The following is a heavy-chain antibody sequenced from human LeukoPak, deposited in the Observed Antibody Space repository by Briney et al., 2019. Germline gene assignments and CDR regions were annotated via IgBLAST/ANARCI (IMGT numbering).Heavy chain of an antibody. V-gene: IGHV1-2*02. Sequence: ASVKVSCKASGYTFTGYYMHWVRHAPGQGLEWMGWINPNSGGTNYAQKFQGRVTMTRDTSISTAYMELSRLRSDDTAVYYCARVESLYCSSTSCYRDYWGQGTLVTVSS. CDR1: GYTFTGYY. J-gene: IGHJ4*02. D-gene: IGHD2-2*01. CDR3: ARVESLYCSSTSCYRDY. CDR2: INPNSGGT.